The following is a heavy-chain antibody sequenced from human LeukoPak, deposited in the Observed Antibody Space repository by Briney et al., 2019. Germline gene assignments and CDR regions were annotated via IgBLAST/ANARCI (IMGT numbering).Heavy chain of an antibody. CDR3: ARESVSFVLWFGESRNAFDI. J-gene: IGHJ3*02. D-gene: IGHD3-10*01. CDR2: ISAYNGNT. CDR1: GYTFTSYG. Sequence: GASVKVSCKASGYTFTSYGISWVRQAPGQGLEWMGWISAYNGNTNYAQKLQGRVTMTTDTSTSTAYMELRSLRSDDTAVYYCARESVSFVLWFGESRNAFDIWGQGTMVTVSS. V-gene: IGHV1-18*01.